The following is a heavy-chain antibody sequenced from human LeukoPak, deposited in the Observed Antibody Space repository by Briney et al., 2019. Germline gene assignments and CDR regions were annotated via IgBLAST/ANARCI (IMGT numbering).Heavy chain of an antibody. Sequence: GGSLRLSCAASGFTFSRYWMSWVRQAPGKGLEWVASIKQDGSEKYYVDSVKGRFIISRDNAKNSLYLQMNSLRAEDTAVYYCARDCSSTSCYADYGGQGTLVTVSS. J-gene: IGHJ4*02. V-gene: IGHV3-7*01. CDR3: ARDCSSTSCYADY. CDR1: GFTFSRYW. D-gene: IGHD2-2*01. CDR2: IKQDGSEK.